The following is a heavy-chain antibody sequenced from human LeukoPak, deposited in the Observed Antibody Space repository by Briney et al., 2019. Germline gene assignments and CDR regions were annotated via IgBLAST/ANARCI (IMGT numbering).Heavy chain of an antibody. Sequence: SETLSLTCTVSGGSISSYYWSWIRQPAGKGLEWIGRIYTSGSTNYNPSLKSRVTMSVDTSKKQFSLKLSSVTAADTAVYYCAREYYGILTGYYSEGWFDPWGQGTLVTVSS. CDR2: IYTSGST. D-gene: IGHD3-9*01. CDR3: AREYYGILTGYYSEGWFDP. V-gene: IGHV4-4*07. J-gene: IGHJ5*02. CDR1: GGSISSYY.